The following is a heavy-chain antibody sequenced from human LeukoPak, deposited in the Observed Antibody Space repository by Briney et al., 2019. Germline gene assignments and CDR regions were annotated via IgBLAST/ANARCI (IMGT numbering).Heavy chain of an antibody. J-gene: IGHJ4*02. CDR3: ARGGGVNRDGYNQFDY. Sequence: GSLRLSCAASGFTFSSYAMSWIRQPPGKGLEWIGNIYYDGSSKSNPSLKSRVSISVDTSKNQFFLELTSVTAADTAVYYCARGGGVNRDGYNQFDYWGQGTLVTVSS. D-gene: IGHD5-24*01. CDR2: IYYDGSS. V-gene: IGHV4-59*01. CDR1: GFTFSSYA.